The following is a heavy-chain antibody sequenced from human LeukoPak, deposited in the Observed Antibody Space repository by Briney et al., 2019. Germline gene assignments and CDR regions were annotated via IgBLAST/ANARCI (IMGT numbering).Heavy chain of an antibody. Sequence: GESLKISCKGSGYSFTSYWIGWVRQMPGKGLEWMGIIYPGDSDTRYSPSFQGQVTISADKSISTAYLQWSSLKASDTFMYYYTTAYDILTPFDYWGQGTLVTVSS. CDR2: IYPGDSDT. CDR1: GYSFTSYW. J-gene: IGHJ4*02. D-gene: IGHD3-9*01. CDR3: TTAYDILTPFDY. V-gene: IGHV5-51*01.